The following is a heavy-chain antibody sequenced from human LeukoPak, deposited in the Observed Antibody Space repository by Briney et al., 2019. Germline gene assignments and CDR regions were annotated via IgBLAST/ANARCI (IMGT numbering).Heavy chain of an antibody. V-gene: IGHV1-2*02. J-gene: IGHJ4*02. CDR3: ASLWFGELSSFDY. CDR1: GYTFTGYY. D-gene: IGHD3-10*01. CDR2: INPNSGGA. Sequence: ASVKVSCKASGYTFTGYYMHWVRQAPGQGLEWMGWINPNSGGASYAQKFQGRVTMTRDTSINTAYMELSRLRSDDTALYYCASLWFGELSSFDYWGQGTLVTVSS.